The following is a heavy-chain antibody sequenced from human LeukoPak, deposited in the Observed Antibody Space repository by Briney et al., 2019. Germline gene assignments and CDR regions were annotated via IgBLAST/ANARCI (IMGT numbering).Heavy chain of an antibody. CDR1: GYTFTGYY. Sequence: ASVKVSCKASGYTFTGYYMHWVRQAPGQGLEWMGWINPNSGGTNYAQRFQGRVTMTRDTSISTAYMELSRLRSDDTAVYYCARWYSSRAPHCGYWGQGTLVTVSS. V-gene: IGHV1-2*02. CDR2: INPNSGGT. D-gene: IGHD6-13*01. J-gene: IGHJ4*02. CDR3: ARWYSSRAPHCGY.